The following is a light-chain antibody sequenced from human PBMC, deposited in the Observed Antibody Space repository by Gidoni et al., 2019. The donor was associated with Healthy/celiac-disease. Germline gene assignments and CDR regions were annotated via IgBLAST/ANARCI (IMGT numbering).Light chain of an antibody. CDR2: AAS. Sequence: DIQMSHSPSSLSASVGDRVTITCRASHSISSYLNWYQQKPGKAPKLLIYAASSLQSGVPSRFSGSGSGTDFTITISSLQPEDFATYYCQQSDSTPHTFGGGTKVESK. V-gene: IGKV1-39*01. J-gene: IGKJ4*01. CDR3: QQSDSTPHT. CDR1: HSISSY.